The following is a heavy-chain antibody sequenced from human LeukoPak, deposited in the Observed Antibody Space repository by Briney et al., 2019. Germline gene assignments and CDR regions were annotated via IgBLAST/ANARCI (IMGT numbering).Heavy chain of an antibody. CDR1: GFRFNTFA. D-gene: IGHD4-23*01. CDR2: ISYDGRGK. J-gene: IGHJ4*02. CDR3: ATDLGPDVVIHSFAH. V-gene: IGHV3-30*03. Sequence: GGSLRLSCSASGFRFNTFAMHWVRQAPGKGLECVAVISYDGRGKYYGDFVKGRFTISRDNSQNTLPLQLNSLRGDDTGVYYCATDLGPDVVIHSFAHWGEGTLVTVSS.